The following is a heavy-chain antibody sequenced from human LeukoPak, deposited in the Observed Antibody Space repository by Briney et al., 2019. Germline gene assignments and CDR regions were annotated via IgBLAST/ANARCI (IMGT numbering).Heavy chain of an antibody. D-gene: IGHD3-3*01. CDR3: ARDEGRFWSGYYTYCFDY. CDR2: ISAYNGNT. V-gene: IGHV1-18*01. J-gene: IGHJ4*02. CDR1: GYTFTSYG. Sequence: ASVKVSCKASGYTFTSYGNSWVRQAPGQGLEWMGWISAYNGNTNYAQKLQGRVTMTTDTSTSTAYMELRSLRSDDTAVYYCARDEGRFWSGYYTYCFDYWGQGTLVTVSS.